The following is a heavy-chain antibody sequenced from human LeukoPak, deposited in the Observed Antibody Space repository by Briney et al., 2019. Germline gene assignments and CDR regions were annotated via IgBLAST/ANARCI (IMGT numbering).Heavy chain of an antibody. D-gene: IGHD1-14*01. J-gene: IGHJ4*02. CDR1: GFTFSSYG. Sequence: GGSLRLSCAASGFTFSSYGMHWVRQAPGKGLEWVAIISYDGSNKYYADSVQGRFTISRDNSKNTLYLQMNSLRAEDTAVYYCARENHGSFDYWGQGTLVTVSS. CDR3: ARENHGSFDY. CDR2: ISYDGSNK. V-gene: IGHV3-30*03.